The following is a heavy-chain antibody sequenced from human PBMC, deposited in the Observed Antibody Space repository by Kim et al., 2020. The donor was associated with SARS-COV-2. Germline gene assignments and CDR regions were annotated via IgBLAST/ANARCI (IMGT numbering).Heavy chain of an antibody. CDR3: ARGHHDNYGDYWFDP. Sequence: NPSLKGRVTIAVDTSRNQLTLKLSSVTAADTAVYYCARGHHDNYGDYWFDPWGQGTLVTVSS. D-gene: IGHD4-17*01. V-gene: IGHV4-31*02. J-gene: IGHJ5*02.